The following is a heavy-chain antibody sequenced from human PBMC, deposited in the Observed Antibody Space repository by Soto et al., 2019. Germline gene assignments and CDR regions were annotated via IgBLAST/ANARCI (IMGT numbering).Heavy chain of an antibody. Sequence: QVQLQESGPGLVKPSQTLSLTCTVSGGSISTGGYYWNWIRQHPGKGLEWIGYFYYSGSTYYNPSLKRRVTISVTTSQNQFSLKLSSVTAADTAVYYCARSVFPWGQGTLVTVSS. V-gene: IGHV4-31*03. CDR1: GGSISTGGYY. CDR2: FYYSGST. CDR3: ARSVFP. J-gene: IGHJ5*02.